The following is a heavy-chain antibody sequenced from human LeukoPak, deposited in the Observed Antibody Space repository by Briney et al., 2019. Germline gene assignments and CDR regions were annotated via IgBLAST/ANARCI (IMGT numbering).Heavy chain of an antibody. D-gene: IGHD5-24*01. CDR3: AASRDGYNYKGANPSDY. CDR2: IYYSGST. V-gene: IGHV4-30-4*07. Sequence: PSETLSLTCAVSGGSISSGGYSWSWIRQPPGKGLEWIGYIYYSGSTYYNPSLKSRVTISVDTSKNQFSLKLSSVTAADTAVYYCAASRDGYNYKGANPSDYWGQGTLVTVSS. CDR1: GGSISSGGYS. J-gene: IGHJ4*02.